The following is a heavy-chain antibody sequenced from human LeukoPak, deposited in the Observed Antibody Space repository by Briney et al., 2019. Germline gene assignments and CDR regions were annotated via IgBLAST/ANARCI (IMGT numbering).Heavy chain of an antibody. Sequence: GGSLRLSCAASGFTFDDYAMHWVRQAPGKGLEWVSGISWNSGSIGYADSVKGRFTISRDNAKNSLYLQMNSLRAEDTALYYCAKDDYDSSGLFDYWGQGTLVTVSS. J-gene: IGHJ4*02. V-gene: IGHV3-9*01. CDR2: ISWNSGSI. CDR3: AKDDYDSSGLFDY. D-gene: IGHD3-22*01. CDR1: GFTFDDYA.